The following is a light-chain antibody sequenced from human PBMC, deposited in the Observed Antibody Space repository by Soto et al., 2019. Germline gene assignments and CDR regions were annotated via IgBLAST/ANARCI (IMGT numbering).Light chain of an antibody. CDR3: ATWDDSLDAAV. CDR1: SSNIGTNT. Sequence: QAVVTQPPSASGTPGQSVTISCSGSSSNIGTNTVNWYQQFPGAAPKLLIYSDNQRPPGVPDRLSGSKSGTSASLAISGLQSEDEAEYYCATWDDSLDAAVFGGGTQLTVL. V-gene: IGLV1-44*01. CDR2: SDN. J-gene: IGLJ7*01.